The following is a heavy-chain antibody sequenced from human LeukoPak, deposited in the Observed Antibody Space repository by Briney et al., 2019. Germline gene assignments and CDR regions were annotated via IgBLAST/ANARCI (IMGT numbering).Heavy chain of an antibody. V-gene: IGHV3-15*01. CDR2: IKSKTDGGTT. CDR1: GFTFSSYG. J-gene: IGHJ4*02. D-gene: IGHD3-10*01. Sequence: GGSLRLSCAASGFTFSSYGMSWVRQAPGKGLEWVGRIKSKTDGGTTDYAAPVKGRFTISRDDSKNTLYLQMNSLRAEDTAVYYCAKGRIVVRGIIDYWGQGTLVTVSS. CDR3: AKGRIVVRGIIDY.